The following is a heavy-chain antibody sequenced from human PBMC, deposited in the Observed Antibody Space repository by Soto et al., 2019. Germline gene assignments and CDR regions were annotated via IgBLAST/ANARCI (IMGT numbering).Heavy chain of an antibody. CDR1: GYTFTNYG. D-gene: IGHD2-15*01. J-gene: IGHJ6*02. Sequence: QVQLVQSGAEVKKHGASVKVYCKASGYTFTNYGISWVRQAPGQGLEWMGWISAYNCNTNYAQNLQGRVTMTADTSTSRASVVLRSLRSDDTAVNYCARDRQQKVVVDSYYCMDACGQGTTVIVSS. CDR3: ARDRQQKVVVDSYYCMDA. V-gene: IGHV1-18*01. CDR2: ISAYNCNT.